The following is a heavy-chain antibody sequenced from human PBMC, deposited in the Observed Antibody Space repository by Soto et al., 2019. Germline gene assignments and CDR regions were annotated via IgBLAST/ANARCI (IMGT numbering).Heavy chain of an antibody. CDR2: ISYDGSNK. Sequence: QVQLVESGGGVVQPGRSLRLSCAASGFTFSSYAMHWVRQAPGKGLEWVAVISYDGSNKYYADSVKGRFTISRDNSKNTLYLQMNSLRAEDTAVYYCATPPRSYGPPYYSYYGMDVWGQGTTVTVSS. CDR3: ATPPRSYGPPYYSYYGMDV. CDR1: GFTFSSYA. V-gene: IGHV3-30-3*01. J-gene: IGHJ6*02. D-gene: IGHD5-18*01.